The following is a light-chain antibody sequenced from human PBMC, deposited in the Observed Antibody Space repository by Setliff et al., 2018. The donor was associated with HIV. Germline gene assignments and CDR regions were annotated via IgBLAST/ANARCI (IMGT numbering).Light chain of an antibody. J-gene: IGLJ3*02. V-gene: IGLV2-14*01. CDR2: DVS. CDR1: SSDVGGYDY. CDR3: SSFTISTTWV. Sequence: QSVLAQPASVSGSPGQSITISCTGSSSDVGGYDYVSWYQQYPGKAPKLLIFDVSHRRSGISNRFSGSKSDNTASLTISGLQPEDEADYYCSSFTISTTWVFGGGTKVTVL.